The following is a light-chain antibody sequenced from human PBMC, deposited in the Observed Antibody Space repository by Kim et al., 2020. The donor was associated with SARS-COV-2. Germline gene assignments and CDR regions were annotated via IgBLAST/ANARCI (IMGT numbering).Light chain of an antibody. CDR3: SAWDDTLSGWV. CDR2: RNN. J-gene: IGLJ3*02. CDR1: SSNIGTSY. Sequence: ELTQPPSASGTPGQRVTISCSGSSSNIGTSYVYWYQHLPGTAPKLLIYRNNQRPSGVPDRFSGSKSGTSASLAISGLRSGDEADYYCSAWDDTLSGWVFGGGTQLTVL. V-gene: IGLV1-47*01.